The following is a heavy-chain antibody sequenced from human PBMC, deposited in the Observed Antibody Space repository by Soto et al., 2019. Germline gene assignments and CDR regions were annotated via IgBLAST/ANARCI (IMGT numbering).Heavy chain of an antibody. CDR2: ISGSGGST. Sequence: EVQLLESGGGLVQPGGSLRLSCAASGFTFSSYAMSWVRQAPGKGLEWVSAISGSGGSTYYADAVKGRFTISRDNSKNTLYLQMNSLRAEDTAVYYCAKALTMVRGVTSYWDQGTLVTVSS. CDR1: GFTFSSYA. V-gene: IGHV3-23*01. J-gene: IGHJ4*02. D-gene: IGHD3-10*01. CDR3: AKALTMVRGVTSY.